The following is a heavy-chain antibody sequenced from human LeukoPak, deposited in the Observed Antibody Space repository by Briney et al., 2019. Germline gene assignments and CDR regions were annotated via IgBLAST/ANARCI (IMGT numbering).Heavy chain of an antibody. CDR2: INHSGST. CDR1: GGSFSGYY. Sequence: SETLSLTCAVYGGSFSGYYWSWIRQPPGKGLEWIGEINHSGSTNYNPSLKSRVTMSVDTSKNQFSLKLSSVTAADTAVYYCARDSRSITIFGVVRGYYGMDVWGQGTTVTVSS. J-gene: IGHJ6*02. CDR3: ARDSRSITIFGVVRGYYGMDV. D-gene: IGHD3-3*01. V-gene: IGHV4-34*01.